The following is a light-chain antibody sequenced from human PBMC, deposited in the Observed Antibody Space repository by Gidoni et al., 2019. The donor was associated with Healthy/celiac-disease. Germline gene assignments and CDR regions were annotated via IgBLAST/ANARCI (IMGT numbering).Light chain of an antibody. Sequence: EIVLTQSPATLSLSPGERATLSCRASQSVSSYLAWYQQKPGQAPRLLIYDASNRATGIPARFSGSGSGTDFTLTISSLGPEDVAVYYCQQRSNWPLTFGGXTKVEIK. V-gene: IGKV3-11*01. CDR2: DAS. J-gene: IGKJ4*01. CDR3: QQRSNWPLT. CDR1: QSVSSY.